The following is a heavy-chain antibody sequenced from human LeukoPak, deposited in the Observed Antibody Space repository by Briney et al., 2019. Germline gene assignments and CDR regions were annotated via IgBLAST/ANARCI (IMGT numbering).Heavy chain of an antibody. Sequence: SQTLSLTCAVSGGSISSGGYSWSWIRQPPGKGLEWIGYIYHSGSTYYNPSLKSRVTISVDRSKKQFSLKQSSVTAADTAVYYCARYSSGWNDNWFDPWGQGTLVTVSS. CDR1: GGSISSGGYS. V-gene: IGHV4-30-2*01. CDR3: ARYSSGWNDNWFDP. J-gene: IGHJ5*02. CDR2: IYHSGST. D-gene: IGHD6-19*01.